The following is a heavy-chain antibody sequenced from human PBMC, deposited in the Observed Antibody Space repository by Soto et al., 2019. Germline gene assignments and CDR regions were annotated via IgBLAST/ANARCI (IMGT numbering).Heavy chain of an antibody. J-gene: IGHJ6*02. Sequence: GGSLRLSCAASGFTFSSYSMNWVRQAPGKGLEWVSSISSSSSYIYYADSVKGRFTISRDNAKNSLYLQMNSLRAEDTAVYYCARHTCISTSCYAPYGMDVWGQGTTVTV. CDR3: ARHTCISTSCYAPYGMDV. V-gene: IGHV3-21*01. CDR2: ISSSSSYI. D-gene: IGHD2-2*01. CDR1: GFTFSSYS.